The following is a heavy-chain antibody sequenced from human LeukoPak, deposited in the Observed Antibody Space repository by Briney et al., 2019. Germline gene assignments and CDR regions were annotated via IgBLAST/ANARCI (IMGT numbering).Heavy chain of an antibody. CDR1: GFTFSNYW. CDR2: IKQDGSEK. D-gene: IGHD3-9*01. V-gene: IGHV3-7*01. CDR3: TRDLMDYDVSTGLHHYYMDV. Sequence: GGSLRLSCAASGFTFSNYWMTWVRQAPGKGLEWVANIKQDGSEKYYVDSVKGRFTISRDNAKNSLYLQMNTLRVEDTAVYYCTRDLMDYDVSTGLHHYYMDVWGQGTTVTVSS. J-gene: IGHJ6*02.